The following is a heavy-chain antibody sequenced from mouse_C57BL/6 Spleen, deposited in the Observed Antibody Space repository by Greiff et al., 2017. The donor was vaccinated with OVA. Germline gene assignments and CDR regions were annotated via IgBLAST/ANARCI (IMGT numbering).Heavy chain of an antibody. CDR3: ARGPGPFVY. CDR1: GYAFTNYL. J-gene: IGHJ3*01. D-gene: IGHD4-1*01. Sequence: VQGVESGAELVRPGTSVKVSCKASGYAFTNYLIEWVKQRPGQGLEWIGVINPGSGGTNYNEKFKGKATLTADKSSSTAYMQLSSLTSEDSAVYFCARGPGPFVYWGQGTLVTVSA. V-gene: IGHV1-54*01. CDR2: INPGSGGT.